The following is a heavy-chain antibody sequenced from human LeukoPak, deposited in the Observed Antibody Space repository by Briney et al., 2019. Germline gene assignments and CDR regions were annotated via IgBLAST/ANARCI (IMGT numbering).Heavy chain of an antibody. CDR1: GFTVSSNY. CDR3: ARHIVGEQNFGY. V-gene: IGHV3-66*04. CDR2: IYSGGST. Sequence: PGGSLRLSCAASGFTVSSNYMSWVRQAPGKGLEWVSVIYSGGSTYYADSVKGRFTISRDNSKNTLYLQMNSLRAEDTAVYYCARHIVGEQNFGYWSQGTLVTVSS. J-gene: IGHJ4*02. D-gene: IGHD3-16*02.